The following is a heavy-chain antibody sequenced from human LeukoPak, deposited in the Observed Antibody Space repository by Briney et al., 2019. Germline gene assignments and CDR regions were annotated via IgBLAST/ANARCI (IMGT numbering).Heavy chain of an antibody. D-gene: IGHD3-3*01. CDR2: MRYDGSNK. CDR3: AKDYYDFWSGYYLDAFDI. CDR1: GFTFSSYG. J-gene: IGHJ3*02. Sequence: GGSLRLSCAASGFTFSSYGMHWVRQAPGKGLEWVAFMRYDGSNKYYADSVKGRFTISRDNSKNTLYLQMNSLRAEDTAVYYCAKDYYDFWSGYYLDAFDIWGQGTMVTASS. V-gene: IGHV3-30*02.